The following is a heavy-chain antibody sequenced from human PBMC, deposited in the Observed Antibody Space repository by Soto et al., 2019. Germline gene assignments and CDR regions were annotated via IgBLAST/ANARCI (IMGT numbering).Heavy chain of an antibody. J-gene: IGHJ3*02. V-gene: IGHV3-9*01. Sequence: GXSLRLSCAASGFTFDDYAMHCVRQAPFKGLQWVSGISWNSGSIGYADSVKGRFTISRDNAKNSLYLQMNSLRAEDTALYYCAKDIGGYCSSTSCSTAFDIWGQGTMVTVSS. D-gene: IGHD2-2*01. CDR2: ISWNSGSI. CDR3: AKDIGGYCSSTSCSTAFDI. CDR1: GFTFDDYA.